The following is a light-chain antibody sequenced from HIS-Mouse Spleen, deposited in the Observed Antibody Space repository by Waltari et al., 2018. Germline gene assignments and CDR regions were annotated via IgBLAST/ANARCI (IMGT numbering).Light chain of an antibody. CDR3: YSAADNNLGV. V-gene: IGLV3-27*01. CDR1: VLAKHY. CDR2: KDS. Sequence: SYELTQPSSVSVSPGQTARTPCSGSVLAKHYPQWFQQKPGQAPVLVIYKDSERPSGIPERFSGSSSGTTVTLTISGAQVEDEADYYCYSAADNNLGVFGGGTKLTVL. J-gene: IGLJ2*01.